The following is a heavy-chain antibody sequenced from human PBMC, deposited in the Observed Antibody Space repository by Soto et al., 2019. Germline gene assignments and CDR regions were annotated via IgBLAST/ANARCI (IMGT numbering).Heavy chain of an antibody. Sequence: GGSLRLSCAASGFTFSNAWMSWVRQAPGKGLEWVGRIKSKTDGGTTDYAAAVEGRFTISREDSKNTVYLQMDSLKTEDTAVYYCATKRTGITTIVPGYWGQGTQVTVS. J-gene: IGHJ4*02. V-gene: IGHV3-15*01. CDR2: IKSKTDGGTT. CDR1: GFTFSNAW. D-gene: IGHD1-20*01. CDR3: ATKRTGITTIVPGY.